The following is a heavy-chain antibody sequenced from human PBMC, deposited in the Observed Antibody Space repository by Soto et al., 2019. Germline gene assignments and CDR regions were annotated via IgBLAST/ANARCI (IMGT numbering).Heavy chain of an antibody. D-gene: IGHD1-7*01. CDR3: ATHPTGTTY. V-gene: IGHV4-39*01. CDR1: GGSISSTIYY. Sequence: QLQLQESGPGLVKPSETLSLTCTVSGGSISSTIYYWAWIRQPPGKGLEWIGNIYYSGSTYYNPSLKSRVTISIDTSKNQFSLKLSSVTAADTAVYYCATHPTGTTYWGQGTLVTVSS. CDR2: IYYSGST. J-gene: IGHJ4*02.